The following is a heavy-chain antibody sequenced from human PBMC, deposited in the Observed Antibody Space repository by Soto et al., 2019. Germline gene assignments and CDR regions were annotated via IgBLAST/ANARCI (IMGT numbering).Heavy chain of an antibody. J-gene: IGHJ3*02. D-gene: IGHD3-10*01. V-gene: IGHV3-74*01. CDR3: ARDEGQGFMFRGFDI. CDR2: INSDGSSI. CDR1: GFSFSSYW. Sequence: EVQLVESGGALVQPGGSLRLSCAASGFSFSSYWMHWVRQGPGKGSVWVSRINSDGSSINYADSVKGRFISSRDNAKITLYLQMNSMRVEETAVYYCARDEGQGFMFRGFDIWGQGTMVTVSS.